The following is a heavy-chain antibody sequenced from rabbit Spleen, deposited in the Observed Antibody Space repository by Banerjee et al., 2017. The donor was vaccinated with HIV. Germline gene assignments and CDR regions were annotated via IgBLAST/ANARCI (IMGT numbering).Heavy chain of an antibody. CDR1: GIDFNSYYN. Sequence: QEQLVESGGGLVKPGGTLTLTCKASGIDFNSYYNMCWVRQAPGKGLEWIACVDGGSSDTTYYASWAKGRFTISKASSTTVTLQMTSLTAADTATYFCARDLASVVGWNFSLWGPGTLVTVS. D-gene: IGHD3-1*01. CDR3: ARDLASVVGWNFSL. J-gene: IGHJ4*01. CDR2: VDGGSSDTT. V-gene: IGHV1S45*01.